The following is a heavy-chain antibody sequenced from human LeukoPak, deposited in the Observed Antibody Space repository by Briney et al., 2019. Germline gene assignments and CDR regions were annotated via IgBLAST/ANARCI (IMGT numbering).Heavy chain of an antibody. CDR3: ARGWSGWSHFDY. D-gene: IGHD6-19*01. CDR1: GYTFTDYY. Sequence: GASVKVSCKASGYTFTDYYMHWVRQAPGQGLEWMGSINPNSGGTNYAQKFQGRVTMTRDTSISTAYMELSRLRSDDTAVYYCARGWSGWSHFDYWGQGTLVAVSS. V-gene: IGHV1-2*02. CDR2: INPNSGGT. J-gene: IGHJ4*02.